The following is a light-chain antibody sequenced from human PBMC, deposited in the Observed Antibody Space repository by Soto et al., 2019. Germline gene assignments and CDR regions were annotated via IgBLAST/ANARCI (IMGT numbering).Light chain of an antibody. V-gene: IGLV2-23*02. CDR2: EVG. J-gene: IGLJ2*01. Sequence: QSVLTQPASVSGSPGQSITISCTGSRSDVGTYNLVTWYQQYPGKAPKLLIYEVGKRPSGISDRFSGSKSGNTASLTISGLQADDEADYYCCSYAGLTASIIFGGGTKLTVL. CDR1: RSDVGTYNL. CDR3: CSYAGLTASII.